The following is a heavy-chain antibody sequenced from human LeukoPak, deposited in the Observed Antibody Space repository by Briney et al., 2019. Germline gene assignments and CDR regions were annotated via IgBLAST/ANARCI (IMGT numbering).Heavy chain of an antibody. D-gene: IGHD3-22*01. CDR1: GFTFSSYG. Sequence: GRSLRRSCTASGFTFSSYGMHWVRQGPGKGQEWVAFTRHDGSKKYYADSVKGRFTISRDNSQNTLYLQMNSLIDGDTAVYYCARDPPDAGRGYDSSDYWGQGTLVTVSS. CDR2: TRHDGSKK. V-gene: IGHV3-33*01. CDR3: ARDPPDAGRGYDSSDY. J-gene: IGHJ4*02.